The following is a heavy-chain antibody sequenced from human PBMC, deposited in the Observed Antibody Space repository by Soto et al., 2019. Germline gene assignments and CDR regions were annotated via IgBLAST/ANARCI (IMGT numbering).Heavy chain of an antibody. CDR2: TNSYNGNT. CDR1: GYTFSRYG. CDR3: ARGSGAPRIPATTYFDY. Sequence: GSVKVSCKASGYTFSRYGISWVRQAPGQGLEWMGWTNSYNGNTNYAQNLQGRLSMTTDTSTSTAYMELRSLRSDDTAVYYCARGSGAPRIPATTYFDYWGQGALVTAPQ. V-gene: IGHV1-18*01. D-gene: IGHD2-2*01. J-gene: IGHJ4*02.